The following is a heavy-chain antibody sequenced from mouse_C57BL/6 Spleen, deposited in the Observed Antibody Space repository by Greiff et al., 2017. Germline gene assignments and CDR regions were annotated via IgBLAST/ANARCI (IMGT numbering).Heavy chain of an antibody. D-gene: IGHD1-1*01. CDR1: GYTFTSYW. CDR2: IDPSDSYT. CDR3: GRSPYGDAMDD. Sequence: VQLQQPGAELVKPGASVKLSCKASGYTFTSYWMQWVKQRPGQGLEWIGEIDPSDSYTNYNQKFKGKATLTVDTSSSTAYMQLSSLTSEDSAVYYGGRSPYGDAMDDWGQGTSVTVSS. J-gene: IGHJ4*01. V-gene: IGHV1-50*01.